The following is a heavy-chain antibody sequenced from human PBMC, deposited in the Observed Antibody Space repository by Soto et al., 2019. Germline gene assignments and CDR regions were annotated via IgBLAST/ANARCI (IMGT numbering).Heavy chain of an antibody. V-gene: IGHV3-33*01. CDR2: IWYDGSNK. Sequence: GGSLRLSCAASGFTFSSYGMHWVRQAPGKGLEWVAVIWYDGSNKYYADSVKGRFTISRDNSKNTLYLQMNSLRAEDTAVYYCARDFLSSQAADYYYYGMDVWGQGTTVTVSS. J-gene: IGHJ6*02. CDR3: ARDFLSSQAADYYYYGMDV. CDR1: GFTFSSYG.